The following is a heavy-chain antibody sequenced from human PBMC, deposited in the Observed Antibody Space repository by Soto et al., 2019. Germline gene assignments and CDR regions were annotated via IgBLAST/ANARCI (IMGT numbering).Heavy chain of an antibody. V-gene: IGHV1-2*04. CDR3: ASGPRATSCYPLYYLDY. CDR2: INPNSGGT. J-gene: IGHJ4*02. CDR1: GYTFTGYY. Sequence: QVQLVQSGAEVKKPGASVKVSCKASGYTFTGYYMHWVRQAPGQGLEWMGWINPNSGGTNHAPKFQGWVTMTRVTSIRTAYMELSWLRSGDTAVYYCASGPRATSCYPLYYLDYRGRGALVTVSS. D-gene: IGHD2-2*01.